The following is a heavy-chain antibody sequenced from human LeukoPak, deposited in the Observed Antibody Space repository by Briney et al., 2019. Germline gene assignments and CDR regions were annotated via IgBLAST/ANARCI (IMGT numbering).Heavy chain of an antibody. CDR3: AKVTQYYYGSGSSFDC. J-gene: IGHJ4*02. V-gene: IGHV3-23*01. CDR2: ISGSGGST. Sequence: GGSLRLSCAASGFTFSSYAMSWVRQAPGKGLEWVSAISGSGGSTYYADSVKGRFIISRDNSKNTLYLQMNSLRAEDTAVYYCAKVTQYYYGSGSSFDCWGQGTLVTVSS. CDR1: GFTFSSYA. D-gene: IGHD3-10*01.